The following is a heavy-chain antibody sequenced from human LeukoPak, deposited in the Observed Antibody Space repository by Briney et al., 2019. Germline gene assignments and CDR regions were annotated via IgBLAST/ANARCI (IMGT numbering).Heavy chain of an antibody. CDR3: L. Sequence: SETLSLTCTVSGGSISSFYWSWIRQPPGKGLEWIGYIYYRGNTQYNPSLKSRVTISVDTSKNQFSLRLTSVTAADTAVYFDLWGRGTLVTVPS. CDR2: IYYRGNT. J-gene: IGHJ2*01. V-gene: IGHV4-59*01. CDR1: GGSISSFY.